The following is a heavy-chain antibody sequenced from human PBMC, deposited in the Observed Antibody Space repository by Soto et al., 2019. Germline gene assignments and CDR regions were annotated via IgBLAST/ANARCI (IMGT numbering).Heavy chain of an antibody. D-gene: IGHD3-3*01. J-gene: IGHJ6*02. CDR2: IYHSGST. Sequence: SETLSLTCTVSGGSISSYYWSWIRQPPGKGLEWIGYIYHSGSTNYNPSLKSRVTISVDKSKNQFSLKLSSVTAADTAVYYRARDGRGILEWLSPTYYYYGMDVWGQGTTVTVSS. CDR3: ARDGRGILEWLSPTYYYYGMDV. CDR1: GGSISSYY. V-gene: IGHV4-59*12.